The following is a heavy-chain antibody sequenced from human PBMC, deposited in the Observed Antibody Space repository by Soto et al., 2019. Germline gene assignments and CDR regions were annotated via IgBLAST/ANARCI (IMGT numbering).Heavy chain of an antibody. Sequence: GASVKVSCKASGGTFSSYAISWVRQAPGQGLEWMGGIIPIFGTANYAQKFQGRVTITADESTSTAYMELSSLRSEDTAVYYCARDLVRLWFGELLSYYYYCGMDVWGQGTTVTVSS. CDR1: GGTFSSYA. CDR2: IIPIFGTA. D-gene: IGHD3-10*01. CDR3: ARDLVRLWFGELLSYYYYCGMDV. J-gene: IGHJ6*02. V-gene: IGHV1-69*13.